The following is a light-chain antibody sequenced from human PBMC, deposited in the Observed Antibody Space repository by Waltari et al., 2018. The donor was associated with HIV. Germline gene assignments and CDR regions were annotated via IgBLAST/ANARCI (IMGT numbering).Light chain of an antibody. CDR1: NIGNDY. J-gene: IGLJ3*02. CDR2: DNN. Sequence: QSVLTQPPSVSAAPGQKVTISCSNIGNDYVSWYQHLPGAAPKLVIYDNNKRPSGIPDRFSGSKSGTSATLAITGLLTGDEAVYYCGTWDISLSGGVFGGETKLTVL. CDR3: GTWDISLSGGV. V-gene: IGLV1-51*01.